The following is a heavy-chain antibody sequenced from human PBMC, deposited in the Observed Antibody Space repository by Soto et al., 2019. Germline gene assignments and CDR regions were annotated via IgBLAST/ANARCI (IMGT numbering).Heavy chain of an antibody. CDR1: GFSLNDASMG. CDR3: ARKRGDGYALIWFDP. CDR2: IFSNDAK. J-gene: IGHJ5*02. D-gene: IGHD5-12*01. Sequence: QVTLKESGPVLVKPTETLTLTCTVSGFSLNDASMGVSWIRQPPGTALEWLALIFSNDAKAYTASLKTRLTISKYTSKRPEVLSMPNVDPVDTGTYQCARKRGDGYALIWFDPWGQGTPVTVSS. V-gene: IGHV2-26*01.